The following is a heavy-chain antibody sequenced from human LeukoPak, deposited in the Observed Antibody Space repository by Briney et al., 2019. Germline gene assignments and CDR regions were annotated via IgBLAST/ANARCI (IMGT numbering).Heavy chain of an antibody. CDR2: INAGNGNT. CDR1: GYTFTSYA. CDR3: ARDGGYCSSTSCYPHAFDI. D-gene: IGHD2-2*01. Sequence: GASVKVSCKASGYTFTSYAMHWVRQAPGQRLEWMGWINAGNGNTKYSQKFQGRVTITRDTSASTAYMELSSLRSEDTAVYYCARDGGYCSSTSCYPHAFDIWGQGTMVTVSS. J-gene: IGHJ3*02. V-gene: IGHV1-3*01.